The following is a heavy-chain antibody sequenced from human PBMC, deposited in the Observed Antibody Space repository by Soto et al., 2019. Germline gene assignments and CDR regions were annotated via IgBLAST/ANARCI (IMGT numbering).Heavy chain of an antibody. CDR3: ARQFGSSSFDY. J-gene: IGHJ4*02. V-gene: IGHV1-69*02. D-gene: IGHD1-26*01. CDR1: GGTFSSYT. Sequence: SVKVSCKASGGTFSSYTISWVRQAPGQGLEWMGRIIPILGIANYAQKFQGRVTITADKSTSTAYMELSSLRSEDTAVYYCARQFGSSSFDYWGQGTLVTVSS. CDR2: IIPILGIA.